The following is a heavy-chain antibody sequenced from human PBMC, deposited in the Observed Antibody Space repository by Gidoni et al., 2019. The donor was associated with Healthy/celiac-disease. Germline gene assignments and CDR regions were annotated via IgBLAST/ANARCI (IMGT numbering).Heavy chain of an antibody. J-gene: IGHJ4*02. D-gene: IGHD6-6*01. CDR3: ARARIAARPRGFYFDY. CDR1: GFTFSSYW. V-gene: IGHV3-7*03. Sequence: EVQLVESGGGLVQPGGSLRLSCAASGFTFSSYWMSWVRQAPGKGLEWVANIKQDGSEKYYVDSVKGRFTISRDNAKNSLYLQMNSLRAEDTAVYYCARARIAARPRGFYFDYWGQGTLVTVSS. CDR2: IKQDGSEK.